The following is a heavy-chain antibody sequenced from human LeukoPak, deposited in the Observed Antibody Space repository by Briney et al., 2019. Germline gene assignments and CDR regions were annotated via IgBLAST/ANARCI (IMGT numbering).Heavy chain of an antibody. J-gene: IGHJ3*02. D-gene: IGHD5-18*01. Sequence: SETLSLTCAVYGGSFSGYYWSWLCQPPGKGLEWIGEINHSGSTNYNPSLKSRVTISVDTSKNQFSLKLSSVTAADTAVYYCAKGYPRAFDIWGQGTMVTVSS. CDR2: INHSGST. CDR3: AKGYPRAFDI. V-gene: IGHV4-34*01. CDR1: GGSFSGYY.